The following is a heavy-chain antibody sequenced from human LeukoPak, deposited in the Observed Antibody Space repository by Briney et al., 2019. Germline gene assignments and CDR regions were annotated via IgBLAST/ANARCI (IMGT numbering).Heavy chain of an antibody. CDR1: GGSISSYY. CDR2: IYYTGNT. CDR3: ARGYSATYGRFDP. J-gene: IGHJ5*02. Sequence: KPSETLSLTCTVSGGSISSYYWSWIRQPPGKGLEWIGYIYYTGNTNYNPSLKSRVTISVDTSKNQFSLKLTSVTAADTAVFFCARGYSATYGRFDPWGQGTLVTVSS. V-gene: IGHV4-59*01. D-gene: IGHD1-26*01.